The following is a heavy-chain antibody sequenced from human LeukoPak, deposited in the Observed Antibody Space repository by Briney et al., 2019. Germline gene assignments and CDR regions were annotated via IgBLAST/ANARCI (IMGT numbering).Heavy chain of an antibody. J-gene: IGHJ4*02. CDR2: ISSSGSTI. Sequence: GGSLRLSCAASGFTFSSYEMNWVRQAPGKGLEWVSYISSSGSTIYYADSVKGRFTISRDNAKNSLYLQLNSLRAEDTAVYYCARDRLPYYDNSGETSPDYWGQGTLVTVSS. D-gene: IGHD3-22*01. V-gene: IGHV3-48*03. CDR3: ARDRLPYYDNSGETSPDY. CDR1: GFTFSSYE.